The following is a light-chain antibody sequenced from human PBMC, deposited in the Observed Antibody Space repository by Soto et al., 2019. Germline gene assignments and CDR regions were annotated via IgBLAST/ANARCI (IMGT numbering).Light chain of an antibody. CDR3: QQYTNWPYT. CDR1: QSVGSN. V-gene: IGKV3-15*01. J-gene: IGKJ2*01. Sequence: EIVMTQSPATLSVSPGERASLSCRASQSVGSNLAWYQQTAGQAPRLLIYGASTRATGIPARFSGSGSGTDVTLNISSLQSEDFAVYSCQQYTNWPYTFGQGTKLEIK. CDR2: GAS.